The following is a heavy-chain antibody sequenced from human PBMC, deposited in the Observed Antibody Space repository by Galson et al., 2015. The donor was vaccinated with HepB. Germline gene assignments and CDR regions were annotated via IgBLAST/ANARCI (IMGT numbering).Heavy chain of an antibody. Sequence: SLRLSCAASGFTFSIYAMNWVRQAPGKGLEWVSAISYSGDTTYYADSVKRRFTISRDNSKNTLYLQMNSLRADDTAIYYCAKRSGDRYSSGWWYYFDYWGQGTLVTVSS. J-gene: IGHJ4*02. D-gene: IGHD6-19*01. CDR1: GFTFSIYA. CDR2: ISYSGDTT. V-gene: IGHV3-23*01. CDR3: AKRSGDRYSSGWWYYFDY.